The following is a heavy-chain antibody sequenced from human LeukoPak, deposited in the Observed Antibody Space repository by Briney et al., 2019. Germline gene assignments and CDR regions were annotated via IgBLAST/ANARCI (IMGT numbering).Heavy chain of an antibody. Sequence: SETLSLTCTVYGGSISSYYWSWIRQPPGKGLEWIGYIYYSGSTNYNPSLKSRVTISVDTSKNQFSLKLSSVTAADTAVYYCARGAIAASDAFDIWGQGTMVTVSS. D-gene: IGHD2-15*01. J-gene: IGHJ3*02. CDR1: GGSISSYY. CDR3: ARGAIAASDAFDI. CDR2: IYYSGST. V-gene: IGHV4-59*01.